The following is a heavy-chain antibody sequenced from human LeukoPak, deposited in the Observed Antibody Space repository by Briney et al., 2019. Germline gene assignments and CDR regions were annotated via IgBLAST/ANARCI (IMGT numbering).Heavy chain of an antibody. CDR2: ISYDGSNK. CDR1: GFSLSSFA. Sequence: GGSLRLSCAASGFSLSSFAMHWVRQAPGKGLEWVAIISYDGSNKYYADSVKGRFTISRDNSKNTLYLQMNSLRAEDTAVYYCAREGRVAARAFDYWGQGTLVTVSS. V-gene: IGHV3-30-3*01. CDR3: AREGRVAARAFDY. J-gene: IGHJ4*02. D-gene: IGHD6-6*01.